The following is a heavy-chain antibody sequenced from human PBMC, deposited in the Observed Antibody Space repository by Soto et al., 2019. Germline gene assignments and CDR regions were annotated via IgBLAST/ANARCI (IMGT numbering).Heavy chain of an antibody. J-gene: IGHJ2*01. CDR1: GGSINSGGFY. Sequence: QVQLQESGPGLVKPSQTLSLTCTVSGGSINSGGFYWNWIRQHPGKGLEWIGYIYYSGTTYYTPSIRSRLTISVDTSANQVSLKLSSVTAADTAVYYCAREITGDWHFDIWGRGTLVTVSS. V-gene: IGHV4-31*03. CDR2: IYYSGTT. D-gene: IGHD7-27*01. CDR3: AREITGDWHFDI.